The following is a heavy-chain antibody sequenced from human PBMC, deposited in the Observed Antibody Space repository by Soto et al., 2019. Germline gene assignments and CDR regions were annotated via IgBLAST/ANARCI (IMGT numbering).Heavy chain of an antibody. J-gene: IGHJ4*02. Sequence: SETLSLTCTVSGDSISRYYWSWIRQPPGKGLEWIGYIYYSGTTNYNPSLKSRVTISVDTSQSQFSLTLTAVTAADTAVYFCARASYYYNSTGYYYSGFDNWGRGTQVTV. CDR1: GDSISRYY. CDR3: ARASYYYNSTGYYYSGFDN. V-gene: IGHV4-59*01. CDR2: IYYSGTT. D-gene: IGHD3-22*01.